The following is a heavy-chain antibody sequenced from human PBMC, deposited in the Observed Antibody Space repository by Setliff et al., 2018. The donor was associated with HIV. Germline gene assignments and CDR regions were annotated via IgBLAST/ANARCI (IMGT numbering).Heavy chain of an antibody. CDR3: ASRPSRQTLHYEDAFDI. D-gene: IGHD3-22*01. Sequence: ASVKVSCKVSGYSLTDLSIHWVRQAPGKGLEWMGGFDPEDGETVYAQKLQGRVTMTEDTSTDTAYMELSRLRSDDTAVYYCASRPSRQTLHYEDAFDIWGQGTMVTV. CDR2: FDPEDGET. J-gene: IGHJ3*02. CDR1: GYSLTDLS. V-gene: IGHV1-24*01.